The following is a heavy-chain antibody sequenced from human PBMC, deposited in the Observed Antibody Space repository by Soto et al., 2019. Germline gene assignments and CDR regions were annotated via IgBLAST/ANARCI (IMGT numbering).Heavy chain of an antibody. CDR2: VSNKNGFT. J-gene: IGHJ4*02. Sequence: QVQLVQSGGEVKKPGASVKVSCKTSGYTFANYDFSWVRQAPGQGLEWMGWVSNKNGFTSYAENFRDRVTITTDTSTNTVYMVLRSLTSDDTAVYFCAREMLNTGWYGFDYLGQGTQVTFSS. CDR1: GYTFANYD. V-gene: IGHV1-18*04. CDR3: AREMLNTGWYGFDY. D-gene: IGHD6-19*01.